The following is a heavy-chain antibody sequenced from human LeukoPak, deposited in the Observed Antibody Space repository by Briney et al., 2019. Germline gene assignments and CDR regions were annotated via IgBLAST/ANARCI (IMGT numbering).Heavy chain of an antibody. V-gene: IGHV1-18*01. Sequence: AASVKVSCKASGYTFTSYGISWVRQAPGQGLEWMGWISAYNGNTNYAQKLQGRVTMSTDTSTSTPYMELRSLRSDDTAVYYCARDDSSSTAGDYWGQGTLITVSS. D-gene: IGHD6-6*01. J-gene: IGHJ4*02. CDR2: ISAYNGNT. CDR1: GYTFTSYG. CDR3: ARDDSSSTAGDY.